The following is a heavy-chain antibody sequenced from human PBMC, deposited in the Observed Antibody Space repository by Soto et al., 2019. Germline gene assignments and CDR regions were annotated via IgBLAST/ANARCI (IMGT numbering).Heavy chain of an antibody. CDR1: GYTFTSYA. D-gene: IGHD1-26*01. CDR2: INAGNGNT. Sequence: ASVKVSCKASGYTFTSYAMHWVRQAPGQRLAWMGWINAGNGNTKYSQKFQGRVTITRDTSASTAYMELSSLRSEDTAVYYCARERGSGSYFYADYWGQGTLVTVSS. J-gene: IGHJ4*02. CDR3: ARERGSGSYFYADY. V-gene: IGHV1-3*01.